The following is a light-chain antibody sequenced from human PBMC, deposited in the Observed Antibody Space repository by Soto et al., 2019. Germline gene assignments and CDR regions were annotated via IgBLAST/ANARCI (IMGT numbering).Light chain of an antibody. CDR2: GAS. CDR1: QSVTTN. Sequence: EIVMTQSPATLSVSPGERATLSCRASQSVTTNLAWYQQKPGQAPRLLIYGASTRATGIPARFSGSGSGTEFTLTISSLQSEDFAVYYCQQYNIWPPYTFGQGTKVEIK. V-gene: IGKV3-15*01. CDR3: QQYNIWPPYT. J-gene: IGKJ2*01.